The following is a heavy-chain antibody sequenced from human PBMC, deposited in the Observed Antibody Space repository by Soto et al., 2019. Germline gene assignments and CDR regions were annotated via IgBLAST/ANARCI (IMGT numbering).Heavy chain of an antibody. CDR1: GFTFSSYA. V-gene: IGHV3-23*01. Sequence: GGSLRLSCAASGFTFSSYAMSWVRQAPGKGLEWVSAVSGSGGGTYYADSVKGRFTISRDNSKNTLYLQMNTLRAEDTAVYYCAKDDSSSWFYFDCWGQGTLVTVSS. CDR3: AKDDSSSWFYFDC. D-gene: IGHD6-13*01. CDR2: VSGSGGGT. J-gene: IGHJ4*02.